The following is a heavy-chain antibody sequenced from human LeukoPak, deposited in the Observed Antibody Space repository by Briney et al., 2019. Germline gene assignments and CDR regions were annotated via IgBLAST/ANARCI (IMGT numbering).Heavy chain of an antibody. Sequence: SETLSLTCTVSGGSISSYYWSWIRQPPGKGLEWIGYIYYSGGTNYNPSLKNRVTISIDTSKSQFSPKMSSVTAADTAVYYCARLRWELLIFDPWGQGTLVTVSS. D-gene: IGHD1-26*01. CDR2: IYYSGGT. CDR3: ARLRWELLIFDP. CDR1: GGSISSYY. J-gene: IGHJ5*02. V-gene: IGHV4-59*08.